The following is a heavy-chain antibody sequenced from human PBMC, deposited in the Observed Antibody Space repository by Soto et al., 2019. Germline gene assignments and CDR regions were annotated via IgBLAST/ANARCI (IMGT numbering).Heavy chain of an antibody. CDR1: VFTVSSYY. D-gene: IGHD3-3*01. Sequence: GSLRLSCAASVFTVSSYYMSWVRQAPGKGLEWVSVLYSGGSTYYTDSVKGRFTISRDNSKNTLYLQMDSLRADDSAVYYCAREQGNGFLHGAFDIWGQGTMVPV. J-gene: IGHJ3*02. V-gene: IGHV3-53*01. CDR2: LYSGGST. CDR3: AREQGNGFLHGAFDI.